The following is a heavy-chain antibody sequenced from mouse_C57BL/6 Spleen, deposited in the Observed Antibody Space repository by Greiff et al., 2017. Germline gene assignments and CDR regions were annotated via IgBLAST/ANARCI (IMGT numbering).Heavy chain of an antibody. CDR3: VRHGGNRGLYAMDY. Sequence: EVMLVESGGGLVQPKGSLKLSCAASGFSFNTYAMNWVRQAPGKGLEWVARIRSKSNNYATFYADSVKDRFTISRDDSESMLYLQMNNLKTEDTAMYYCVRHGGNRGLYAMDYWGQGTSVTVSS. CDR1: GFSFNTYA. J-gene: IGHJ4*01. D-gene: IGHD1-1*02. CDR2: IRSKSNNYAT. V-gene: IGHV10-1*01.